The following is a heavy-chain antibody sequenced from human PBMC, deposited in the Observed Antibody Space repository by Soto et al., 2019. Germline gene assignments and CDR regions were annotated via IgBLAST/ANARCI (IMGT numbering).Heavy chain of an antibody. CDR1: GYTFTSYG. CDR2: ISAYNGNT. J-gene: IGHJ6*02. D-gene: IGHD3-10*01. V-gene: IGHV1-18*04. Sequence: ALVKVSCKASGYTFTSYGISWVRQAPGQGLEWMGWISAYNGNTNYAQKLQGRVTMTTDTSTSTAYVELRSLRSDDTAVYYCAREXFMVPSADYYYYYGMDVWGQGTTVTVSS. CDR3: AREXFMVPSADYYYYYGMDV.